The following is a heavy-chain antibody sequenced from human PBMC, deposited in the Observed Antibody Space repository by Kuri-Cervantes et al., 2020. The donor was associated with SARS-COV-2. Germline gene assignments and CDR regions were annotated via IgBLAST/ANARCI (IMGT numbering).Heavy chain of an antibody. D-gene: IGHD6-25*01. CDR2: IKEDGSQR. CDR3: ASLGSGNGAIDY. J-gene: IGHJ4*02. CDR1: GFTFSGYW. Sequence: GESLKISCAASGFTFSGYWMTWVRQAPGKGLEWVANIKEDGSQRYYVDSVKGRFTISRDNANSSLYLQMNYLGAGDTALYYCASLGSGNGAIDYWGQGTLVTVSS. V-gene: IGHV3-7*01.